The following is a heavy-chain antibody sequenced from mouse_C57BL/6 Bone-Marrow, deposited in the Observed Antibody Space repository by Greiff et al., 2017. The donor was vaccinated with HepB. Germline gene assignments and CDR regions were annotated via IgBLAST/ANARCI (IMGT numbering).Heavy chain of an antibody. Sequence: VQLQQSVAELVRPGASVKLSCTASGFNFKNSYMHWVKQRPEQGLEWIGRIDPANGNTKYAPKFQGKATITADTSSNTAYLQLSSLTSEDTAIYYCATDYPFAYWGQGTLVTVSA. CDR3: ATDYPFAY. D-gene: IGHD2-4*01. V-gene: IGHV14-3*01. CDR2: IDPANGNT. CDR1: GFNFKNSY. J-gene: IGHJ3*01.